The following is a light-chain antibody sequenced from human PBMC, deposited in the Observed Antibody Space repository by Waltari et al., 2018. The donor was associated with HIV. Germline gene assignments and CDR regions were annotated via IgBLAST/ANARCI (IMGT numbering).Light chain of an antibody. CDR3: WSYAGSTPYVL. CDR1: SSDLGRHNL. V-gene: IGLV2-23*01. J-gene: IGLJ2*01. CDR2: EGT. Sequence: QSALTQPASVSGSPGQSITISCTGPSSDLGRHNLASWYQQHPGKAPYLIIYEGTKRPSGISNRFSGSKSGNTASLTISGLQADDEADYFCWSYAGSTPYVLLGGGTKLTVL.